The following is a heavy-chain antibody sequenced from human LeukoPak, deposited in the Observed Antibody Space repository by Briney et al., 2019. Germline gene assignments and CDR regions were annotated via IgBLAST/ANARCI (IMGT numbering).Heavy chain of an antibody. CDR3: ASLVVVTAMGGLYFGY. CDR2: IYYTGST. J-gene: IGHJ4*02. D-gene: IGHD2-21*02. V-gene: IGHV4-39*01. Sequence: SETLSLTCTVSGGSISSSSYYWGWIRQPPGKGLEWIGNIYYTGSTYYNPSLRSRVTISVDTSKNQFSLNLSSVTAADTAVYYCASLVVVTAMGGLYFGYWGQGTLVTVSS. CDR1: GGSISSSSYY.